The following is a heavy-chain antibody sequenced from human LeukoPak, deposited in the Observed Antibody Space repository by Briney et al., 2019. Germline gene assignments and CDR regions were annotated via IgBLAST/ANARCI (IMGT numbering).Heavy chain of an antibody. Sequence: PGGSLRLSCAASGFTFSDYYMSWIRQAPGKGLEWVSYISSSGSTIYYADSVKGRFTISRDNAKNSLYLQMNSLRAEDTAVYYRAKSSVVVVAAIPDYWGQGTLVTVSS. D-gene: IGHD2-15*01. CDR1: GFTFSDYY. V-gene: IGHV3-11*01. CDR3: AKSSVVVVAAIPDY. CDR2: ISSSGSTI. J-gene: IGHJ4*02.